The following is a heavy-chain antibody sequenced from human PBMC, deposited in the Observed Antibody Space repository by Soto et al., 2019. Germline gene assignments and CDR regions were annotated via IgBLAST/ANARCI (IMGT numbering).Heavy chain of an antibody. V-gene: IGHV1-69*08. J-gene: IGHJ4*02. CDR2: TIPLLNVA. CDR3: ARDSPIGSTFSGYDAIDS. Sequence: QVQLVQSGAEVKKPGSSVKVSCKASGGTFSTSTFTWVRQAPGQGLEWMGRTIPLLNVADYAQDFQGRLTTTADKSTSTCYMELTSLTSKDTAVYYCARDSPIGSTFSGYDAIDSWGQGTLVTVSS. CDR1: GGTFSTST. D-gene: IGHD5-12*01.